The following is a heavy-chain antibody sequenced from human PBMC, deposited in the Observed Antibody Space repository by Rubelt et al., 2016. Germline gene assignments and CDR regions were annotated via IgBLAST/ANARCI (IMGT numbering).Heavy chain of an antibody. V-gene: IGHV3-23*01. CDR3: AKKAGGFIAAAGRAEYFQH. CDR2: ISGSGGST. Sequence: VRHATGEGLEWVSAISGSGGSTYYADSVKGRFTISRDNSKNTLYLQMNSLRAEDTAVYYCAKKAGGFIAAAGRAEYFQHWGQGTLVTVSS. J-gene: IGHJ1*01. D-gene: IGHD6-13*01.